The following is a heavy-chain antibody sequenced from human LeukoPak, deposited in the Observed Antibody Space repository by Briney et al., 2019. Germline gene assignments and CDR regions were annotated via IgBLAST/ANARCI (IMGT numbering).Heavy chain of an antibody. CDR1: GFTFSSYS. J-gene: IGHJ3*02. CDR2: ISSSSSYI. V-gene: IGHV3-21*01. CDR3: ARDGRTVAAGHAFDI. Sequence: GESLRLSCAASGFTFSSYSMNWVRHPPGQGLGWVSSISSSSSYIYYADSVKGRFTISRDNAKNSLYLQMNSLRAEDTAVYYCARDGRTVAAGHAFDIWGQGTMVTVSS. D-gene: IGHD2-15*01.